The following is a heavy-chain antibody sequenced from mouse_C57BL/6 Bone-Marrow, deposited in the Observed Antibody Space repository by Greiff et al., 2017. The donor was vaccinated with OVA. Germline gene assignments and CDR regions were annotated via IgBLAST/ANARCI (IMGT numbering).Heavy chain of an antibody. J-gene: IGHJ2*01. V-gene: IGHV1-4*01. Sequence: VQLQQSGAELARPGASVKMSCKASGYTFTSYTIHWVKQRPGQGLEWIGYIAPTNDYTNYNQKFKGKATLTADKSSSPAYMQLSSLTSEDSAVYYCTRGYYFDYWGQGTTLTVSS. CDR3: TRGYYFDY. CDR1: GYTFTSYT. CDR2: IAPTNDYT.